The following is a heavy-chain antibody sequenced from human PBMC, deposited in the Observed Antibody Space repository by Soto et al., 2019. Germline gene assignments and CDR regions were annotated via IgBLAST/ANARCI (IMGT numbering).Heavy chain of an antibody. CDR1: GFTFSSYA. CDR3: AKVEVVRGVS. CDR2: ISGSGGST. Sequence: EVQLLESGGGLVQPGGSLRLSCAASGFTFSSYAMSWVRQAPGKGLEWVSAISGSGGSTYYADSVKGRFTISRDNSKNTRDRQRKSRSAGDRPVDYFAKVEVVRGVSWGKGTLVTLS. V-gene: IGHV3-23*01. J-gene: IGHJ5*02. D-gene: IGHD3-10*01.